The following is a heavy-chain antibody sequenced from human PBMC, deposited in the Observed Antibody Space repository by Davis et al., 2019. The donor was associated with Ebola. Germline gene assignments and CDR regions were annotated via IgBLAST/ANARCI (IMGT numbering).Heavy chain of an antibody. V-gene: IGHV3-73*01. Sequence: GESLKISCAASGFTFSGSAMHWVRQASGKGLEGVGRIISKANSYATAYAASVKGRLTISRDDSKNTAYLQMNSLKTEGTAVYYCTTTLLYDSSGYYPYHYYYGMDVWGQGTTVTVSS. J-gene: IGHJ6*02. CDR2: IISKANSYAT. CDR1: GFTFSGSA. CDR3: TTTLLYDSSGYYPYHYYYGMDV. D-gene: IGHD3-22*01.